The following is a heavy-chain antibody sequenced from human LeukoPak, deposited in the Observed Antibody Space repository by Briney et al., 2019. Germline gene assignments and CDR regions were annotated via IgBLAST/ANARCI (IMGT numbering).Heavy chain of an antibody. V-gene: IGHV1-18*01. CDR3: ARKQWLVRGQQLTLEPDFDY. J-gene: IGHJ4*02. D-gene: IGHD6-19*01. CDR2: ISAYNGNT. Sequence: ASVKVSCKASGYTFTSYGISWVRQAPGQGLEWMGWISAYNGNTNYAQKLQGRVTMTTDTSTSTAYMELRSLRSDDTAVYYCARKQWLVRGQQLTLEPDFDYWGQGTLVTVSS. CDR1: GYTFTSYG.